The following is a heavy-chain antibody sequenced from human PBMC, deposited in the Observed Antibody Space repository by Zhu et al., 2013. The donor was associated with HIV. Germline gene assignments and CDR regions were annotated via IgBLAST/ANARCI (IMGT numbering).Heavy chain of an antibody. CDR3: ARGGTGGYSYGLNS. V-gene: IGHV1-46*01. CDR1: GYTFTRYN. CDR2: INPSGGSA. Sequence: QVQLVQSGAEVKKPGASVKISCKTSGYTFTRYNIYWVRQAPGQGLEWMGIINPSGGSAKYAQKFQGAVTITMDTSTSTVYMELSRLRSDDTAVYYCARGGTGGYSYGLNSWGQGTLVTVSS. J-gene: IGHJ4*02. D-gene: IGHD5-18*01.